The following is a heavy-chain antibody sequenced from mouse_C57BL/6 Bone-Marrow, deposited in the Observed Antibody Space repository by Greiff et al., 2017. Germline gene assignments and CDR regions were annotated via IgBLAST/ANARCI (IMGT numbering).Heavy chain of an antibody. D-gene: IGHD2-4*01. CDR2: IYPRSGNT. J-gene: IGHJ1*03. V-gene: IGHV1-81*01. CDR3: AGFYYDPSYWYFDV. Sequence: QVQLQQSGAELARPGASVKLSCKASGYTFTSYGISWVKQRTGQGLEWIGEIYPRSGNTYYNEKFKGKATLTADKSSSTAYMELRSLTSEDSAVYFCAGFYYDPSYWYFDVWGTGTTVTVSS. CDR1: GYTFTSYG.